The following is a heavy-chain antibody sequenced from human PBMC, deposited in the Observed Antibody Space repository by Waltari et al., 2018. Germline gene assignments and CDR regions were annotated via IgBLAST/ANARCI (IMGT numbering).Heavy chain of an antibody. J-gene: IGHJ4*02. CDR3: AGDRAIGLFFDY. CDR1: GDSISGNYW. CDR2: VHHSGKT. V-gene: IGHV4-4*02. D-gene: IGHD2-2*01. Sequence: QVHLQESGQGLVKPSGTLSLTCAVSGDSISGNYWWSWVRQSQEKGLEWIGQVHHSGKTHYNPSLQSRVAISVDKPKNQFSLNLNSVTAADTAIYYCAGDRAIGLFFDYWGRGTLVTVSS.